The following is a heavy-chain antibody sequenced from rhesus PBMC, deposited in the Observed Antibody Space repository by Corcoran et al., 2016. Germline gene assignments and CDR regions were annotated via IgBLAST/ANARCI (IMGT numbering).Heavy chain of an antibody. CDR2: IYGSGSST. J-gene: IGHJ5-2*02. CDR1: GGPSRRSL. V-gene: IGHV4S11*01. CDR3: ARGGGLDV. D-gene: IGHD2-39*02. Sequence: VPLQASGPGLGKPWGPLSYPRPSSGGPSRRSLRIWLPQPPGKGLEWTGYIYGSGSSTNYNPSLKSRVTLSVDTSKNQFSLKLSSVTAADTAVYYCARGGGLDVWGRGVLVTVSS.